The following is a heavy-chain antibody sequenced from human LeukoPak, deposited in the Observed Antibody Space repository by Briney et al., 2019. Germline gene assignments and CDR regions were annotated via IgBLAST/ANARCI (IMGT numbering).Heavy chain of an antibody. Sequence: PSETLSLTCTVSGGSISSYYWSWIRQPPGKGLEWIGYIYYSGSTNYNPSLKSRVTISVDTSKNQFSLKLSSVTAADTALYYCARVRAVTATRVYYYMDVWGKGITVTVSS. D-gene: IGHD2-15*01. CDR3: ARVRAVTATRVYYYMDV. J-gene: IGHJ6*03. CDR1: GGSISSYY. CDR2: IYYSGST. V-gene: IGHV4-59*12.